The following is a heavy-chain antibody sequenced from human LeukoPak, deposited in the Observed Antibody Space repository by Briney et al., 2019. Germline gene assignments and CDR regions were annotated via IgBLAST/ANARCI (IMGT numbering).Heavy chain of an antibody. CDR3: ASCTASVQSFDI. Sequence: SETLSLTCGVYGGSFSSYYWSWIRQPPGKGLEWIGSIYYSGSTYYNPSLKSRVTISVDTSKNQFSLKLSSVTAADTAVYYCASCTASVQSFDIWGQGTMVTVSS. CDR1: GGSFSSYY. V-gene: IGHV4-34*01. CDR2: IYYSGST. J-gene: IGHJ3*02. D-gene: IGHD2-8*01.